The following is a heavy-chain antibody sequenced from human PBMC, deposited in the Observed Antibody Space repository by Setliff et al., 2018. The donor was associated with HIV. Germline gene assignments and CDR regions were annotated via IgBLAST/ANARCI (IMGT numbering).Heavy chain of an antibody. D-gene: IGHD3-22*01. Sequence: ASVQVSCKASGYTFTSYDISWVRQAPGQGLEWMGWINAYNGNTNYAQKLQGRVTMTTDTSTSTAYMELRSLRSDDTAVYYCAREIGDYYDSSGYYPPTDYYYGMDVWGQGTTVTVSS. CDR3: AREIGDYYDSSGYYPPTDYYYGMDV. CDR1: GYTFTSYD. CDR2: INAYNGNT. J-gene: IGHJ6*02. V-gene: IGHV1-18*01.